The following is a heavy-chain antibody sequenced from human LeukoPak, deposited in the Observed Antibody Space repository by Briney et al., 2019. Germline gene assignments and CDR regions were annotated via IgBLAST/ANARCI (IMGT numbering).Heavy chain of an antibody. V-gene: IGHV4-4*09. J-gene: IGHJ5*02. CDR1: GGSISSYY. Sequence: PSETLSLTCTVSGGSISSYYWSWIRQPPGKGLEWIGYIYTSGSTNYNPSLKSRVTISVDTSKNQFSLKLSSVTAAGTAVYYCARHGGITIFGVVPNWFDPWGQGTLVTVSS. D-gene: IGHD3-3*01. CDR2: IYTSGST. CDR3: ARHGGITIFGVVPNWFDP.